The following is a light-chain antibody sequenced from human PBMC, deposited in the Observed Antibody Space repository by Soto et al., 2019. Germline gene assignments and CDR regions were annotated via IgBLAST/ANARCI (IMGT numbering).Light chain of an antibody. CDR2: GAS. J-gene: IGKJ1*01. Sequence: EIVLTQSPCTLSLSPGERATLSCRASQSISGSYLAWYQQKPGQAPRLLIYGASSRATGIPDTFSGSGSGTDFTITIRRLEPLDFEVYYCQQYSSSKKXGQGTKVDIK. CDR3: QQYSSSKK. V-gene: IGKV3-20*01. CDR1: QSISGSY.